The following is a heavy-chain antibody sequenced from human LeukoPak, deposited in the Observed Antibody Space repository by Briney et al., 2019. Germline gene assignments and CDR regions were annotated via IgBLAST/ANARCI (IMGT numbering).Heavy chain of an antibody. CDR1: GGSFSGYY. V-gene: IGHV4-34*01. Sequence: SETLSLTCAVYGGSFSGYYWSWIRQPPGKGLEWIEEINHSGSTNYNPSLKSRVTISVDTSKNQFSLKLSSVTAADTAVYYCASFKGEQSGSGLDYWGQGTLVTVSS. CDR2: INHSGST. CDR3: ASFKGEQSGSGLDY. J-gene: IGHJ4*02. D-gene: IGHD6-19*01.